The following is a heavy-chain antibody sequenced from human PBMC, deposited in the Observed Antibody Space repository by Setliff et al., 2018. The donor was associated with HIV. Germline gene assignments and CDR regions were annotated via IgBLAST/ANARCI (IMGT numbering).Heavy chain of an antibody. CDR2: ISNSGTTI. Sequence: GGSLRLSCVASGFTLSSHEMSWVRQAPGKGLEWVSYISNSGTTIYYADSVKGRFTISRDNGKNSLYLQMTSLRADDTALYYCARPNYYDSSGSFDYWGQGTLVTVSS. J-gene: IGHJ4*02. V-gene: IGHV3-48*03. D-gene: IGHD3-22*01. CDR1: GFTLSSHE. CDR3: ARPNYYDSSGSFDY.